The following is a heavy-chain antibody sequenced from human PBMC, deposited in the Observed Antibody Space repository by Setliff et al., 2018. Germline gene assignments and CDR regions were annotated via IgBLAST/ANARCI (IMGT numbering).Heavy chain of an antibody. CDR2: IYYSGST. CDR1: GGSISSYY. V-gene: IGHV4-59*08. D-gene: IGHD3-10*01. CDR3: ARAYYYASGNPHNYYMDV. Sequence: PSETLSLTCTVSGGSISSYYWSWIRQPPGKGLEWIGYIYYSGSTNYNPSLKSRVTISVDTSKNQVSLELTSVSAADTAVYYCARAYYYASGNPHNYYMDVWGKGIAVTVSS. J-gene: IGHJ6*03.